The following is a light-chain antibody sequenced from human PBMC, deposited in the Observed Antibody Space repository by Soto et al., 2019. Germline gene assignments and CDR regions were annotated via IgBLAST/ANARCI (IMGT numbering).Light chain of an antibody. CDR2: DIS. Sequence: QSALTQPASVSGSPGQPITISCTGTSSDVGGYDFVSWYQQRPGKAPKLMIYDISSRPLGVSNRSSGSKSGNTASLTIAGLQADDEADYYCRSYRDSSADVFGSGTKLTVL. CDR1: SSDVGGYDF. J-gene: IGLJ1*01. V-gene: IGLV2-14*03. CDR3: RSYRDSSADV.